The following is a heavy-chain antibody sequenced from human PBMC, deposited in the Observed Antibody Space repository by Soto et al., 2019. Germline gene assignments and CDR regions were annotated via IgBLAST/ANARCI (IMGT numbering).Heavy chain of an antibody. J-gene: IGHJ4*02. CDR1: GFTFSSYA. Sequence: GSLRPSCAASGFTFSSYAMSWVRQAPGKGLEWVSAISGSGGSTYYADSVKGRFTISRDNSKNTLYLQMNSLRAEDTAVYYCAKDASNSYGFDYWGQGTLVTVSS. D-gene: IGHD5-18*01. V-gene: IGHV3-23*01. CDR2: ISGSGGST. CDR3: AKDASNSYGFDY.